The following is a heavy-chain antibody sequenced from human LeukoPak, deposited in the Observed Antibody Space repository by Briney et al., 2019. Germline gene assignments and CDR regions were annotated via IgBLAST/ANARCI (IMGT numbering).Heavy chain of an antibody. Sequence: PGRSLRLSCAASGFTFSSYGMHWVRQAPGKGLEWVAVISYDGSNKYYADSVKGRFTISRDNSKNTLYLQMNSLRAEDTAVYYCARSDYGTSGNFDYWGQGTLVTVSS. D-gene: IGHD4/OR15-4a*01. CDR2: ISYDGSNK. V-gene: IGHV3-30*03. CDR3: ARSDYGTSGNFDY. CDR1: GFTFSSYG. J-gene: IGHJ4*02.